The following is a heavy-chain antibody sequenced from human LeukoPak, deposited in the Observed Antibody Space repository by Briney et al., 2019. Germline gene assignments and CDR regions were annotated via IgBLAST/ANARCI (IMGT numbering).Heavy chain of an antibody. CDR2: LTGTSGRA. D-gene: IGHD6-13*01. J-gene: IGHJ4*02. CDR1: GFTFSTYS. Sequence: GGSLRLSCAASGFTFSTYSMNWVRQAPGKGLEWVSYLTGTSGRAVYADSVKGRFTISRDNAKNSLYLQMNSLRDEDTAVYYCARDSHSSSWYSEFDYWGQGTLVTVSS. CDR3: ARDSHSSSWYSEFDY. V-gene: IGHV3-48*02.